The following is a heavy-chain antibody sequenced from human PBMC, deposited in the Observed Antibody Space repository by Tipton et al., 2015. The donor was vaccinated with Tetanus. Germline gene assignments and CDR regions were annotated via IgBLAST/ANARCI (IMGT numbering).Heavy chain of an antibody. CDR2: INTSGSS. Sequence: LRLSCTVSGGSISSYYWSWIRQSAAMGLEWIGRINTSGSSDYSPSLKGRVTMSIDTSGNRFSLDLTSVTAADTAIYYCARASHFQWERVRLDYWGQGLRVTVSS. CDR3: ARASHFQWERVRLDY. V-gene: IGHV4-4*07. CDR1: GGSISSYY. J-gene: IGHJ4*02. D-gene: IGHD1-1*01.